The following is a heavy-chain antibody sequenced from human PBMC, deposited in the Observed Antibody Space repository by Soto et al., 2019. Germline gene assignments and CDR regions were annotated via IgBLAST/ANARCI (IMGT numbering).Heavy chain of an antibody. CDR3: ARDRGGLLNWFDP. CDR1: GYTXSSYG. J-gene: IGHJ5*02. V-gene: IGHV1-18*01. D-gene: IGHD3-10*01. Sequence: SXKVSFKAAGYTXSSYGMGWVRQAPGQGLEWMGWISAYNCNTNYAQKLQGRVTMTTDTSTRTAYMELRRLRSDDTDVYYCARDRGGLLNWFDPWGQGTLGTVSS. CDR2: ISAYNCNT.